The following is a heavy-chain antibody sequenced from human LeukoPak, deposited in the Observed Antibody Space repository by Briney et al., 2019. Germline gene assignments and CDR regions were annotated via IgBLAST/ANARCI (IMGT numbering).Heavy chain of an antibody. Sequence: GGSLRLSCAVSGFTFSSYGMHWVRQAPGKGLEWVAFIRYDGSNKYYADSVKGRFTISRDNSKNTLYLQMNSLRAEDTAVYYCAKDWPGARTVTMDYWGQGTLVTVSS. CDR2: IRYDGSNK. CDR1: GFTFSSYG. J-gene: IGHJ4*02. D-gene: IGHD4-17*01. V-gene: IGHV3-30*02. CDR3: AKDWPGARTVTMDY.